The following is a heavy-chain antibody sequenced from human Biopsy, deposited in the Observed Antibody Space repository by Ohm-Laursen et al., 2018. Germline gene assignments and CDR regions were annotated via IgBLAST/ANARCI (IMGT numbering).Heavy chain of an antibody. CDR1: GYTFFSYD. V-gene: IGHV1-8*01. D-gene: IGHD1-26*01. CDR3: AIEGGAYSKPFDY. Sequence: PSVYASCKVSGYTFFSYDIDWGRQATGQGLGWMGGMNPNSGKTGYAPKFQGRVTMTTNTSVNTAYMELSSLTFEDPAVYYCAIEGGAYSKPFDYWGQGSQVIVSS. J-gene: IGHJ4*02. CDR2: MNPNSGKT.